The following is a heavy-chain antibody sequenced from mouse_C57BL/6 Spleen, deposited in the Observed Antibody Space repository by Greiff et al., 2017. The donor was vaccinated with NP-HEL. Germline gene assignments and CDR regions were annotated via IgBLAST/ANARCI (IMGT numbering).Heavy chain of an antibody. CDR1: GFTFSSYT. Sequence: EVMLVESGGGLVKPGGSLKLSCAASGFTFSSYTMSWVRQTPEKRLEWVATISGGGGNTYYPDSVKGRFTISRDNAKNTLYLQMSSLRSEDTALYYCARPDSSGYLAWFAYWGQGTLVTVSA. D-gene: IGHD3-2*02. CDR3: ARPDSSGYLAWFAY. J-gene: IGHJ3*01. V-gene: IGHV5-9*01. CDR2: ISGGGGNT.